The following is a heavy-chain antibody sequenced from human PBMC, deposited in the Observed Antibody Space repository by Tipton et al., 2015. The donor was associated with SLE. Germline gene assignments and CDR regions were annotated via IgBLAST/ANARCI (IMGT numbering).Heavy chain of an antibody. J-gene: IGHJ4*02. Sequence: TLSLTCTVSGGSISSSSYYWGWIRQPPGKGLERIGSIYYSGSTYYNPSLKSRVTISVDTSKNQFSLKLSSVTAADTAVYYCARLRVISYYFDYWGQGTLVTVSS. CDR1: GGSISSSSYY. D-gene: IGHD2-21*01. V-gene: IGHV4-39*07. CDR3: ARLRVISYYFDY. CDR2: IYYSGST.